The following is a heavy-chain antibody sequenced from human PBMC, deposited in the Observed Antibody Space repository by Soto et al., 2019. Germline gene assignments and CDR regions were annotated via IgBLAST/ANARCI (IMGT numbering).Heavy chain of an antibody. J-gene: IGHJ4*02. Sequence: QLQLQESGPGLVKPSETLSLTCNVPGVSISSSNYYWAWIRQPPGRGLEWIGSVYNTGTTYYNPYVRSRASISVYPSKNHFPLEVTSATAADTAMYYWARAKTGTATAGYDFWGQGTLVTVSS. CDR1: GVSISSSNYY. D-gene: IGHD6-13*01. CDR3: ARAKTGTATAGYDF. CDR2: VYNTGTT. V-gene: IGHV4-39*02.